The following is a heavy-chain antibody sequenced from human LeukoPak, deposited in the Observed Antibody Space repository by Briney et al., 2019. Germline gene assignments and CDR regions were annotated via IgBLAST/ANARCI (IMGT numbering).Heavy chain of an antibody. CDR3: ARDRRGDSIDI. CDR2: IHTSGNT. Sequence: ASETLSLTCTVSGGSVSSGNFYWTWIRQPAGNQLEWIGRIHTSGNTNHNPSLWSRVTISTDTSKNQFSLTLNFVTAADTAVYYCARDRRGDSIDIWGQGTTVTVSS. J-gene: IGHJ3*02. CDR1: GGSVSSGNFY. D-gene: IGHD3-22*01. V-gene: IGHV4-61*02.